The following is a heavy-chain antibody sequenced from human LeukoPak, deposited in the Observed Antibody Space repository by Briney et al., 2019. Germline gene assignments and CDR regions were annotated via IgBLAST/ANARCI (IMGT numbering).Heavy chain of an antibody. CDR2: ISSSGNTI. CDR3: ARGCKYGSY. J-gene: IGHJ4*02. D-gene: IGHD5-24*01. Sequence: PGGSLRLSCAPSGFSSGDYYMSWILQAPGKGLAWISYISSSGNTIYYADSVKGRSTISRDNAKNSLYLQMNSLRAEDTAVYYCARGCKYGSYWGQGTLVTVSS. V-gene: IGHV3-11*01. CDR1: GFSSGDYY.